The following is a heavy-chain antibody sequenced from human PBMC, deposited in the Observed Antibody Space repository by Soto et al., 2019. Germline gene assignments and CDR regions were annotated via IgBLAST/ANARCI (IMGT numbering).Heavy chain of an antibody. CDR1: GYIFGSCY. D-gene: IGHD3-10*01. CDR2: FNPSGDAT. CDR3: ARRGMSKIGFDS. V-gene: IGHV1-46*01. Sequence: ASVKVSCKASGYIFGSCYLRWVRQAPGQGLEWMGVFNPSGDATHYAQNFQGRVTVTRDTSSSTVYMELSNLTSDDTAVYYCARRGMSKIGFDSWGQGTMVTVSS. J-gene: IGHJ3*02.